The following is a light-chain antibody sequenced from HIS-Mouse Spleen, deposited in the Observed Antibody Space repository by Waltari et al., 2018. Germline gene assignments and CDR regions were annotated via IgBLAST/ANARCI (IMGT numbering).Light chain of an antibody. CDR2: EVS. Sequence: QSALTQPPSASGSPGQSVTISCTGTSSDVGGYNYFPWYQQHPGKAPKLMIYEVSKRPSGVPDRFSGSKSGNTASLTVSGLQAEDEADYYCSSYAGSTPYVFGTGTKVTVL. CDR1: SSDVGGYNY. J-gene: IGLJ1*01. V-gene: IGLV2-8*01. CDR3: SSYAGSTPYV.